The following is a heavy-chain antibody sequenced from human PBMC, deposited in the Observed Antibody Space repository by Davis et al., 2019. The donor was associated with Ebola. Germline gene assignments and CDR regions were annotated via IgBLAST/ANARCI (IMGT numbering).Heavy chain of an antibody. V-gene: IGHV3-23*01. CDR2: ISNSGGGT. J-gene: IGHJ4*02. Sequence: GESLKISCAASGITFSNYAMSWVRQAPGKGLEWVSAISNSGGGTYYADSVKGRFTISRDNSKNTLYLQMNGLRAEDTALYYCAKARHNWNDVFDYWGQGTLVTVSS. CDR1: GITFSNYA. CDR3: AKARHNWNDVFDY. D-gene: IGHD1-1*01.